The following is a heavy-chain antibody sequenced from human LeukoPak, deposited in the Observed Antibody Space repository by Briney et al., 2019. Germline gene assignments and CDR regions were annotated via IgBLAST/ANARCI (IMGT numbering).Heavy chain of an antibody. V-gene: IGHV4-38-2*01. Sequence: PSETLSLTCAVSGYSISSGYYWGWIRQPPGKGLEWIGGIYHSGSTYYNPPLKSRVTISVDTSKNQFSLKLSSVTAADTAVYYCARPRGDYGFRWFDPWGQGTLVTVSS. J-gene: IGHJ5*02. D-gene: IGHD4-17*01. CDR2: IYHSGST. CDR1: GYSISSGYY. CDR3: ARPRGDYGFRWFDP.